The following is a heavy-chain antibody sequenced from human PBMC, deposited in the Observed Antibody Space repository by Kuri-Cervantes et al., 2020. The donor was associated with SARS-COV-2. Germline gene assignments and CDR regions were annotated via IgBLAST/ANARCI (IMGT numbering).Heavy chain of an antibody. CDR3: AKVRRTTVTPSGAFDI. Sequence: GGSLRLSCAASGFTFSSYAMSWVRQAPGKGLEWVSGISGSGGKTYYADSVKGRFTISRDNSKNTFYLQMNSLRAEDTAVYYCAKVRRTTVTPSGAFDIWGQGTMVTVSS. CDR2: ISGSGGKT. J-gene: IGHJ3*02. CDR1: GFTFSSYA. V-gene: IGHV3-23*01. D-gene: IGHD4-17*01.